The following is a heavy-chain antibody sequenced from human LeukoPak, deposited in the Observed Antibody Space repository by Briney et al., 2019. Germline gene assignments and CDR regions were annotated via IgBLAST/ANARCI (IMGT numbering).Heavy chain of an antibody. J-gene: IGHJ4*02. CDR3: ARRSPNWAYYFDY. D-gene: IGHD1-1*01. Sequence: SETLSLTCSVSGTSISSYYWSWIRQPPGKGLEWIGYIHYSGSTNYNPSLKSRVTISVDTSKNQFSLKLRSVTAADTAVYYCARRSPNWAYYFDYWGQGSLVTVSS. CDR1: GTSISSYY. CDR2: IHYSGST. V-gene: IGHV4-59*08.